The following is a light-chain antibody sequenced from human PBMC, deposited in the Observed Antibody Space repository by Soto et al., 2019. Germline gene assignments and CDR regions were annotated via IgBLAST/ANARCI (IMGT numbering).Light chain of an antibody. CDR2: GAY. CDR1: QSVSSN. J-gene: IGKJ1*01. CDR3: QQYNNWPPWT. V-gene: IGKV3-15*01. Sequence: ESVLTQSPGTLSLSPGERATLSCRASQSVSSNLAWYQQKPGQAPRLIIYGAYTRATGIPARFSGSGSGTEFTLTISSLQSEDFAVYYCQQYNNWPPWTCGQGTKVDIK.